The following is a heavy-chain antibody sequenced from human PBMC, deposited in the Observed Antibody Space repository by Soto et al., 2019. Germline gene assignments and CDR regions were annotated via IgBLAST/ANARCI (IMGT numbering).Heavy chain of an antibody. Sequence: KVSWKAFGGTFSRYAIRRARQAPGQGLEWMGGIIPIFGTENYAQKFQGRVTITADESTSTAYMELSSLRSEDTAVYYCARGRSNDAFDIWGQGAMVTVSS. J-gene: IGHJ3*02. CDR2: IIPIFGTE. V-gene: IGHV1-69*01. CDR3: ARGRSNDAFDI. CDR1: GGTFSRYA.